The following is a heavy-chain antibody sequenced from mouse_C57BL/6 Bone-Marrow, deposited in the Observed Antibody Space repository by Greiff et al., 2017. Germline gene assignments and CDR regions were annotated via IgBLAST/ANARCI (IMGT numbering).Heavy chain of an antibody. V-gene: IGHV3-6*01. CDR1: GYSITSGYY. D-gene: IGHD1-3*01. J-gene: IGHJ2*01. CDR2: ISYDGSN. Sequence: EVKLMESGPGLVKPSQSLSLTCSVTGYSITSGYYWNWIRQFPGNKLEWMGYISYDGSNNYNPSLKNRISITRDTSKNQFFLKLNSVTTEDTATYYCARRGKRVGDYWGQGTTLTVSS. CDR3: ARRGKRVGDY.